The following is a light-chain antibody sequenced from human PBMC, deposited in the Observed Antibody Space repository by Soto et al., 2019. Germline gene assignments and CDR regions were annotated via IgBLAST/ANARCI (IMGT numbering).Light chain of an antibody. J-gene: IGLJ2*01. CDR1: SSDVGGYNY. V-gene: IGLV2-14*03. Sequence: QSALTQPASASGSPGQSITISCTGTSSDVGGYNYVSWYQHYPGKAPKLMIYDVSDRPSGVSSRFSGSKSGNTASLTISGLQAEDEADYYCASYTSINTLVFGGGTKVTVL. CDR2: DVS. CDR3: ASYTSINTLV.